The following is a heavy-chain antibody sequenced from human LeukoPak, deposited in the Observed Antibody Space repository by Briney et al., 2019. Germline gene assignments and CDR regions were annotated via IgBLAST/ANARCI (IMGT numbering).Heavy chain of an antibody. J-gene: IGHJ4*02. Sequence: PSRSLRLSCAASGFTFSSYAMSWVRQAPGKGLEWVSAISGSGGSTYYADSVKGRFTISRDNSKNTLYLQMNSLRAEDTAVYYCAKDLNDIVLMVYADYFDYWGQGTLVTVSS. CDR2: ISGSGGST. D-gene: IGHD2-8*01. CDR3: AKDLNDIVLMVYADYFDY. V-gene: IGHV3-23*01. CDR1: GFTFSSYA.